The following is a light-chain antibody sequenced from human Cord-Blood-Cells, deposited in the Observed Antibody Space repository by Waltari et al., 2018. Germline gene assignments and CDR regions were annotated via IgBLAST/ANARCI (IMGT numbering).Light chain of an antibody. CDR2: DAS. Sequence: IVLTQSAATLSFSTGGRATLPCSASQSVSSYLAWYQQKPGQAPRLLIYDASNRATGIPARFSGSGCGTEFTITISSLVPEDFAVYYCQQRSNWPPVTFGGGTKVEIK. V-gene: IGKV3-11*01. CDR1: QSVSSY. J-gene: IGKJ4*01. CDR3: QQRSNWPPVT.